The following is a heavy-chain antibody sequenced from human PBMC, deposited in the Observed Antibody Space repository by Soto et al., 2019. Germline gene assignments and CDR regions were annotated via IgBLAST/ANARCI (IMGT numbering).Heavy chain of an antibody. Sequence: ETLSLTCTVSGGSISSYYWSWIRQPPGKGLEWIGYIYYSGSTNYNPSLKSRVTISVDTSKNQFSLKLSSVTAADTAVYYCATLAAAGSDYWGQGTLVTVSS. CDR2: IYYSGST. V-gene: IGHV4-59*01. CDR3: ATLAAAGSDY. CDR1: GGSISSYY. J-gene: IGHJ4*02. D-gene: IGHD6-13*01.